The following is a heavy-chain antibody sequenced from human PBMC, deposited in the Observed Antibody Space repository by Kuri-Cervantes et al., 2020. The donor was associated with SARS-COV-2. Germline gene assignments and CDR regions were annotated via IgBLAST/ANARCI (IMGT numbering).Heavy chain of an antibody. CDR3: ASQDDTSGFYYAYDY. V-gene: IGHV4-38-2*01. Sequence: SQTLSLTCAVSGYSISSGYYWGWIRQPPGKGLEWIGNIFHTGNTYYNPSLKSRVTISGDTSRNQVSLKLSSVTAADTAVYYCASQDDTSGFYYAYDYWGQGTLVTVSS. CDR1: GYSISSGYY. J-gene: IGHJ4*02. D-gene: IGHD3-22*01. CDR2: IFHTGNT.